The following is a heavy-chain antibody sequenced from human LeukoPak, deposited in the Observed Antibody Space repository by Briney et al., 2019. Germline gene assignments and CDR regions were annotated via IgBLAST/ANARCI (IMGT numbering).Heavy chain of an antibody. D-gene: IGHD1-1*01. CDR1: GLTFRSYW. CDR3: ARSELSPSDFDY. Sequence: GGSLRLSCAVFGLTFRSYWLSGFRQAPGKGLEGVANIKQDGSEKYYVDSVKGRFTISRDNAKNSLYLQMNSLRAEDTAVYYCARSELSPSDFDYWGQGTLVTVSS. CDR2: IKQDGSEK. V-gene: IGHV3-7*01. J-gene: IGHJ4*02.